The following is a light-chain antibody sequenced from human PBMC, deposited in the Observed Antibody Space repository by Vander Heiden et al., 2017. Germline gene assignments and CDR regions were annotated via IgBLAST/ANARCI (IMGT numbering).Light chain of an antibody. CDR3: VLYMNSGIV. CDR1: SGSVSTSYY. J-gene: IGLJ2*01. Sequence: QTVVTQESSVLVSPGWTVTLTCGLSSGSVSTSYYPSWHQQTPGQAPRTLVYNTNTRSSGVPDRFSGSILGNKAAPTITGAQADDESEYYCVLYMNSGIVFGGGTKLTVL. V-gene: IGLV8-61*01. CDR2: NTN.